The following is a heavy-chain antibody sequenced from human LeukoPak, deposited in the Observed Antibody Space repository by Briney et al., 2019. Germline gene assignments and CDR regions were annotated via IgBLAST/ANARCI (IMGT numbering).Heavy chain of an antibody. Sequence: ASVTVSCKASGYTFTSYGISWVRQAPGQGLEWMGWISAYNGNTNYAQKLQGRVTMTTDTSTSTAYMELRSLRSDDTAVYYCARDPIVVVVAANNDAFDIWGQGTMVTVSS. J-gene: IGHJ3*02. CDR1: GYTFTSYG. D-gene: IGHD2-15*01. CDR3: ARDPIVVVVAANNDAFDI. V-gene: IGHV1-18*01. CDR2: ISAYNGNT.